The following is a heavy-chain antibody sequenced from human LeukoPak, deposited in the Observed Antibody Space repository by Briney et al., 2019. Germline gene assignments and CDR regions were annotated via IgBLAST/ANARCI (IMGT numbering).Heavy chain of an antibody. Sequence: SETLSLTCTVSGGSISDYYWTWIRQPAGKGLEWIGRIYSSGSTNYNPSLMSRVTMSVDTSNNQFSLRLSSVTAADTAVYYCAKAPDGYYYYYGMDVWGQGTTVTVSS. J-gene: IGHJ6*02. V-gene: IGHV4-4*07. CDR3: AKAPDGYYYYYGMDV. D-gene: IGHD5-24*01. CDR2: IYSSGST. CDR1: GGSISDYY.